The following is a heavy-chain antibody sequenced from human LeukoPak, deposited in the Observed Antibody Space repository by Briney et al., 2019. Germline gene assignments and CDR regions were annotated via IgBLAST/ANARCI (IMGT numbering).Heavy chain of an antibody. CDR2: IYTSGST. D-gene: IGHD3-3*01. CDR1: GGSISSGSYY. V-gene: IGHV4-61*02. J-gene: IGHJ5*02. Sequence: SETLSLTCTVSGGSISSGSYYWSWIRQPAGKGLEWIGRIYTSGSTNYNPSLKSRVTISVDTSKNQFSLKLSSVTAADTAVYYCARESYDFLNWFDPWGQGTLVTVSS. CDR3: ARESYDFLNWFDP.